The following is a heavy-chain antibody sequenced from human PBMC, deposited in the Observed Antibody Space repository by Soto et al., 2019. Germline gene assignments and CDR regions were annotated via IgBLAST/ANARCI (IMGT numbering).Heavy chain of an antibody. D-gene: IGHD4-17*01. V-gene: IGHV3-21*01. CDR3: ARDGWPAPPYGDYLKNYYYYYMDV. J-gene: IGHJ6*03. Sequence: PGESLKISCKGSGYSFTSYWIGWVRQAPGKGLEWASSISSSSSYIYYADSVKGRFTISRDNAKNSLYLQMNSLRAEDTAVYYCARDGWPAPPYGDYLKNYYYYYMDVWGKGTTVTVSS. CDR1: GYSFTSYW. CDR2: ISSSSSYI.